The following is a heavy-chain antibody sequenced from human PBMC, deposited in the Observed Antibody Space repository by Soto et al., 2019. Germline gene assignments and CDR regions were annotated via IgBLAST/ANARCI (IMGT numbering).Heavy chain of an antibody. CDR1: GGTFSSYT. J-gene: IGHJ2*01. Sequence: QVQLVQSGAEVKKPGSSVKVSCKASGGTFSSYTISWVRQAPGQGLEWMGRIIPILGIANYAQKFQGRVTITADKSTSTAYMELSSLRSEDTAVYYCASVNYRHYWYFDLWGRGTLVTVSS. D-gene: IGHD4-4*01. CDR3: ASVNYRHYWYFDL. V-gene: IGHV1-69*02. CDR2: IIPILGIA.